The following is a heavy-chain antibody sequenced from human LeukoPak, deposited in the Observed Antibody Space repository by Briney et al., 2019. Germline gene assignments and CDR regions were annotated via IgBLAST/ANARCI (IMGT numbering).Heavy chain of an antibody. CDR1: GGTFSSYA. J-gene: IGHJ4*02. CDR2: IIPIFGTA. CDR3: ARRLYDSSGCYSWIWDY. D-gene: IGHD3-22*01. Sequence: SVKVSCKASGGTFSSYAISWVRQAPGQGLEWMGGIIPIFGTANYAQKFQGRVTITADKSTSTAYMELSSLRSEDTAVYYCARRLYDSSGCYSWIWDYWGQGTLVTVSS. V-gene: IGHV1-69*06.